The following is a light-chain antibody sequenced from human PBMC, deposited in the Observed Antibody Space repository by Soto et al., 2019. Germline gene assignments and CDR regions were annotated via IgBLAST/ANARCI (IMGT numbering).Light chain of an antibody. CDR3: QQSYSIPLT. CDR1: QSVSSY. J-gene: IGKJ4*01. Sequence: EIVLTQSPATLSLSPGERATLSCRASQSVSSYLAWYQQKPGQAPRLLIYDASNRATGIPARFSGSGSGTDFTLTIGSLEPEDFATYYCQQSYSIPLTFGGGTKVEIK. V-gene: IGKV3-11*01. CDR2: DAS.